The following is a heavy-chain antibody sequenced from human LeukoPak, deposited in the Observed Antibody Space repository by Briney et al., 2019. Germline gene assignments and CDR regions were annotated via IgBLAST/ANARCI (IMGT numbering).Heavy chain of an antibody. V-gene: IGHV4-39*01. J-gene: IGHJ5*02. D-gene: IGHD2-15*01. CDR2: AYYSGST. Sequence: KPSETLSLTCTVSGGSISSSSYYWGWIRQPPGKGLEWIGSAYYSGSTYHNPSLKSRVTISVDTSKNQFSLKLNSVTAADTAIYFCARQYCSRSICYRAFDPWGQGTLVTVSS. CDR3: ARQYCSRSICYRAFDP. CDR1: GGSISSSSYY.